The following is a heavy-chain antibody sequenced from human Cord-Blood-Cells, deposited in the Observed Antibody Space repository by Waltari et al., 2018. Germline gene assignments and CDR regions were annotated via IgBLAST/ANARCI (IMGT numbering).Heavy chain of an antibody. J-gene: IGHJ4*02. Sequence: QVQLVQPGAEVKKPGSSVNVSCKASGGTFSSYAISWVRPAPGQGLEWMGGIIPIFGTANYAQKFQGRVTITADESTSTAYMELSSLRSEDTAVYYCARDQGGAYCGGDCYFAYWGQGTLVTVSS. CDR1: GGTFSSYA. CDR3: ARDQGGAYCGGDCYFAY. V-gene: IGHV1-69*01. CDR2: IIPIFGTA. D-gene: IGHD2-21*02.